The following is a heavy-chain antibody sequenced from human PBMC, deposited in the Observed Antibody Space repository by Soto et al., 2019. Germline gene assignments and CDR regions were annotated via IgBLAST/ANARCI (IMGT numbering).Heavy chain of an antibody. J-gene: IGHJ5*02. CDR2: INHSGST. D-gene: IGHD1-1*01. CDR1: GGSFSGYY. CDR3: ARGGLERRLGWFDP. Sequence: PSETLSLTCAVYGGSFSGYYWSWIRQPPGKGLEWIGEINHSGSTNYNPSLKSRVTISVDTSKNQFSLKLSFVTAADTAVYYCARGGLERRLGWFDPWGQGTLVTVSS. V-gene: IGHV4-34*01.